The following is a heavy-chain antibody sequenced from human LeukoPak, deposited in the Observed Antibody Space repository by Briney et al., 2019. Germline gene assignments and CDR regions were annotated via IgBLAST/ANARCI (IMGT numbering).Heavy chain of an antibody. V-gene: IGHV3-21*01. CDR2: ISSSSTYI. J-gene: IGHJ4*02. CDR1: GFSFSTYN. D-gene: IGHD4-11*01. Sequence: GGSLRLSCAASGFSFSTYNINWVRRAPGKGLEWVSAISSSSTYIYYADSVKGRFTISRDNAKNSLYLQMNSLRAEDTAVYYCARDHYSRNDHWGLGTLVTVST. CDR3: ARDHYSRNDH.